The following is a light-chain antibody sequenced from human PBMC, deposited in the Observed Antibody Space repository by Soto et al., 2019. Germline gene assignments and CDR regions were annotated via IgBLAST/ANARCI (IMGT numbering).Light chain of an antibody. Sequence: DIQMTQSPSSLSASVGDSVTITCGASQSISSYLNWYQQKPGKAPKLLIYAASSLQSGVPSRFSGSVSGTDGTLTISSLQNEDCATYYCQQSYSTSITFGQGTRLEIK. CDR3: QQSYSTSIT. CDR2: AAS. J-gene: IGKJ5*01. CDR1: QSISSY. V-gene: IGKV1-39*01.